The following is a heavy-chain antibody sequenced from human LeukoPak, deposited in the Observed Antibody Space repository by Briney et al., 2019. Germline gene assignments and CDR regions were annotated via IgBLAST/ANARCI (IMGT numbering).Heavy chain of an antibody. CDR1: GFTFSSYG. Sequence: PGGSLRLSCAASGFTFSSYGMHWVRQAPGKGLEWVAFIRYDGSNKYYADPVKGRFTISRDNSKNTLYLQMNSLRAEDTAVYYCAKDRVPGYSSSWSPYWGQGTLVTVSS. CDR3: AKDRVPGYSSSWSPY. D-gene: IGHD6-13*01. V-gene: IGHV3-30*02. J-gene: IGHJ4*02. CDR2: IRYDGSNK.